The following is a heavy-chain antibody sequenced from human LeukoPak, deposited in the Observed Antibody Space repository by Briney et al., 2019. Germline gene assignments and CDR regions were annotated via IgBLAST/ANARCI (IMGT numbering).Heavy chain of an antibody. Sequence: TGGSLRLSCAASGFTFDDYAMHWVRQAPGKGLEWVLGISWNSGSIGYADSVKGRFTISRDNAKNSLYLQMNSLRAEDTALYYCAKEGEVRGQGTLVTVSS. CDR1: GFTFDDYA. CDR2: ISWNSGSI. V-gene: IGHV3-9*01. D-gene: IGHD3-10*01. J-gene: IGHJ4*02. CDR3: AKEGEV.